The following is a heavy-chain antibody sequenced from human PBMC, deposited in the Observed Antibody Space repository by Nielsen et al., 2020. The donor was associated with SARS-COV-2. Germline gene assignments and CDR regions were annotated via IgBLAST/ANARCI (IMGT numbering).Heavy chain of an antibody. CDR1: GGSISSGDYF. CDR2: IYYSGST. CDR3: ARDVGGWFDP. D-gene: IGHD4-23*01. J-gene: IGHJ5*02. Sequence: SETLSLTCTVSGGSISSGDYFWSWIRQPPGKGLEWLGYIYYSGSTYYNPSLKSRVTISVDTFKNQFSLKLSSVTAADTAVYYCARDVGGWFDPWGQGTLVTVSS. V-gene: IGHV4-30-4*01.